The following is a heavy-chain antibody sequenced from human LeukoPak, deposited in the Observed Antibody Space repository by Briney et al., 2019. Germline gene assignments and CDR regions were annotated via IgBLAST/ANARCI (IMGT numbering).Heavy chain of an antibody. CDR2: INHRGST. CDR1: GGSFSGYY. V-gene: IGHV4-34*01. CDR3: ASGGIAARLFLTF. D-gene: IGHD6-6*01. J-gene: IGHJ4*02. Sequence: SETLSLTCAVYGGSFSGYYWSWIRQPPGKGLEWIGEINHRGSTNYNPSLKSRVTISVDTSKNQFSLKLSSVTAADTAVYYCASGGIAARLFLTFWGQGTLVTVSS.